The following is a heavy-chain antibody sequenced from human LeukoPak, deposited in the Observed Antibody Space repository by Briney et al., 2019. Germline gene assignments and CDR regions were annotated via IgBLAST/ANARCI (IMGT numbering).Heavy chain of an antibody. CDR3: ARFRTLTTHFDY. CDR1: GGSISSSGYY. J-gene: IGHJ4*02. V-gene: IGHV4-39*01. D-gene: IGHD4-11*01. Sequence: SGTLSLTCTVSGGSISSSGYYWGWIRQPPGKGLECIGTIYYSGSTYYNPSLKSRVTISVDTSKNQFSLKLSSVTAADTAVYYCARFRTLTTHFDYWGQGTLVTVSS. CDR2: IYYSGST.